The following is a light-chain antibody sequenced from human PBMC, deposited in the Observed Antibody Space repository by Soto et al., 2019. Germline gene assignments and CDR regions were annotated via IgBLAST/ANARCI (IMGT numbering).Light chain of an antibody. CDR2: AAS. Sequence: DIVLTQSPGTLSLSPGDRATLSCRTSRFVSNYYVAWYQQRSGQAPRLLIYAASSRATDIPDRFSGSGSGTDFTLTISRLEPEDFAVYYCQHYADSPPGFTFGPGTKVEI. CDR3: QHYADSPPGFT. J-gene: IGKJ3*01. V-gene: IGKV3-20*01. CDR1: RFVSNYY.